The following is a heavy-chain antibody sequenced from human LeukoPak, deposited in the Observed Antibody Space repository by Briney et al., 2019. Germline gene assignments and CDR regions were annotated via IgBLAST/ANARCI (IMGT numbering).Heavy chain of an antibody. Sequence: GGSLRLSCAASGFTFDDYAMHWVRQAPGKGLEWVSLFSWDGGSTYYADSVKGRFTISRDNSKNSLYLQMNSLRAEDTALYYCAKVIVRTTWSPDQIFDYWGEGTLVSVSS. J-gene: IGHJ4*02. CDR1: GFTFDDYA. CDR3: AKVIVRTTWSPDQIFDY. CDR2: FSWDGGST. V-gene: IGHV3-43D*04. D-gene: IGHD1-1*01.